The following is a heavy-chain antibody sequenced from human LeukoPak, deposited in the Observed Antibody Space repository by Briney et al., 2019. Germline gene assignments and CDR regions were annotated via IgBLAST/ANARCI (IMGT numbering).Heavy chain of an antibody. Sequence: SETLSLTCTVSGGSISSYYWSWIRQPPGKGLEWIGYIYYSGSTNYNPSLKSRVTISVNTSKNQFSLKLTSVTAADTAVYYCARIGAAGKRYYFDYWSQGTLVTVSS. CDR2: IYYSGST. D-gene: IGHD6-13*01. CDR3: ARIGAAGKRYYFDY. CDR1: GGSISSYY. J-gene: IGHJ4*02. V-gene: IGHV4-59*01.